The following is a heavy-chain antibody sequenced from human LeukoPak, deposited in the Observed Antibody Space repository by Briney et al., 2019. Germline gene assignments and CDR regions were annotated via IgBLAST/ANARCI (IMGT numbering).Heavy chain of an antibody. V-gene: IGHV1-2*02. J-gene: IGHJ6*03. CDR1: GYTFTGYY. CDR3: ARGRADIVLMVYAPSYYYYYYMDV. Sequence: ASVKVSCKASGYTFTGYYMHWVRQAPGQGLEWMGWINPNSGGTNYAQKFQGRVTMTRDTSISTAYMELSRLRSDDTAVYYCARGRADIVLMVYAPSYYYYYYMDVWGKGTTVTVSS. D-gene: IGHD2-8*01. CDR2: INPNSGGT.